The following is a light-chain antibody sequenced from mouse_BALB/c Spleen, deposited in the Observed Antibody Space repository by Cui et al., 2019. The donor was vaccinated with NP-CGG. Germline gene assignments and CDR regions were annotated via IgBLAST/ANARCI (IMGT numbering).Light chain of an antibody. CDR2: GTN. CDR3: ALWYSNHWV. Sequence: AVVTQESALTTSPGETVTLTCRSSTGAVTTNNYANWVQEKPDHLFTGLIGGTNNRAPGVPARFSGSLIGDKAALTITGAQTEDDAIYFCALWYSNHWVFGGGTKLTVL. J-gene: IGLJ1*01. V-gene: IGLV1*01. CDR1: TGAVTTNNY.